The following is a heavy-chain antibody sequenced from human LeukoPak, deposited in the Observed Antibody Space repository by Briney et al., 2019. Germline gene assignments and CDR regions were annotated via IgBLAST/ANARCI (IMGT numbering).Heavy chain of an antibody. V-gene: IGHV4-59*01. CDR2: IYYCGST. CDR3: ARSPTLYFGADY. CDR1: GGSISSYY. J-gene: IGHJ4*02. Sequence: ETLSLTCTVSGGSISSYYWSWIRQPPGKGLEWIGYIYYCGSTNYNPSLKSRVTISVDTSKNQFSLKLSSVTAADTAVYYCARSPTLYFGADYWGQGTLVTVSS. D-gene: IGHD3-10*01.